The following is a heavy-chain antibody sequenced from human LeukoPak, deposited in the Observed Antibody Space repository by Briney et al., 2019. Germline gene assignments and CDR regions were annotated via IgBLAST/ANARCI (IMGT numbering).Heavy chain of an antibody. CDR1: GFSFDDYA. V-gene: IGHV3-9*01. J-gene: IGHJ3*02. CDR3: ARVFSYYDSSGYYYGLDAFDI. Sequence: GGSLKLSCAASGFSFDDYAMHWVRQVPGKGLEWVSGITWNSAPTGYADSVKGRFTISRDNAKNTLYLQMNSLRAEDTAVYYCARVFSYYDSSGYYYGLDAFDIWGQGTMVTVSS. D-gene: IGHD3-22*01. CDR2: ITWNSAPT.